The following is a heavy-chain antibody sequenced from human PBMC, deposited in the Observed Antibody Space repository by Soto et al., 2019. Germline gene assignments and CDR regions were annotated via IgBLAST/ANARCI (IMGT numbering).Heavy chain of an antibody. CDR1: GGTFSSYA. CDR2: IIPIFGTA. CDR3: ARSRITTFGVVIIPFDY. V-gene: IGHV1-69*06. Sequence: SVKVSCKASGGTFSSYAISWVRQAPGQGLEWMGGIIPIFGTANYAQKFQGRVTITADKSTSTAYMELSSLRSEDTAVYYCARSRITTFGVVIIPFDYWGQGTLVTVSS. D-gene: IGHD3-3*01. J-gene: IGHJ4*02.